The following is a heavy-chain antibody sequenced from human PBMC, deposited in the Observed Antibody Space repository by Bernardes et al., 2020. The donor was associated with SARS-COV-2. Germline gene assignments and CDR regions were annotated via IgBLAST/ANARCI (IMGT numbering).Heavy chain of an antibody. Sequence: GESLKISCKGSGYNFANYWIGWVRQMPGKGLEWMGIIYPSDSATRYSPSFRGQVTISADKSISTAYLQWNSLKASDTAMYFCARSPPLYPRWLLPGEFDYWGQGTLVTVSS. CDR2: IYPSDSAT. J-gene: IGHJ4*02. V-gene: IGHV5-51*01. D-gene: IGHD2-15*01. CDR1: GYNFANYW. CDR3: ARSPPLYPRWLLPGEFDY.